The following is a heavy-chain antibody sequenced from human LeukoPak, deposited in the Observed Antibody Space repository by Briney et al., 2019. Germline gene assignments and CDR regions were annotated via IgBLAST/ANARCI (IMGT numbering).Heavy chain of an antibody. CDR3: AREDYSSSSGWFDP. Sequence: GASVKVSCKASGGTFSSYAISWVRQAPGQGLEWMGGIIPIFGTANYAQKFQGRVTITTDESTSTAYMELSSLRSEDTAVYYCAREDYSSSSGWFDPWGQGALVTVSS. D-gene: IGHD6-6*01. J-gene: IGHJ5*02. V-gene: IGHV1-69*05. CDR2: IIPIFGTA. CDR1: GGTFSSYA.